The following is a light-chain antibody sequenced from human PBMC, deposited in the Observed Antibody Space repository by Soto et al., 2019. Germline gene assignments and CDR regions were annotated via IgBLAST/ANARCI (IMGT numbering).Light chain of an antibody. CDR3: QQYNNWPT. V-gene: IGKV3-15*01. CDR1: QSVSSY. CDR2: GAS. Sequence: EIVMTQSPATLSVSPGERATLSCRASQSVSSYLAWYQQKPGQAPRLLIYGASTRATDIPARFSGSGSGTEFPLTISSLQSEDFAVYYCQQYNNWPTFGQGTRLEIK. J-gene: IGKJ5*01.